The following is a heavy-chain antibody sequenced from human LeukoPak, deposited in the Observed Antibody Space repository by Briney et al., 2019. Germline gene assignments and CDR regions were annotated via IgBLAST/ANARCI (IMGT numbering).Heavy chain of an antibody. Sequence: TGGSLRLSCAASGFTFSSYSMNWVRQAPGKGLEWVAVISYDGSNKYYADSVKGRFTISRDNSKNTLYLQMNSLRAEDTAVYYCAKDFGYSGYSWGYSYGSPFDYWGQGTLVTVSS. CDR2: ISYDGSNK. J-gene: IGHJ4*02. CDR3: AKDFGYSGYSWGYSYGSPFDY. V-gene: IGHV3-30*18. CDR1: GFTFSSYS. D-gene: IGHD5-12*01.